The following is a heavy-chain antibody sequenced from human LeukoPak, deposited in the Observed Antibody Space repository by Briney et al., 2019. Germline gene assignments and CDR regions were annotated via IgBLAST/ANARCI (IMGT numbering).Heavy chain of an antibody. CDR3: AIMYYYDSSGYDY. CDR2: INPNSGAT. Sequence: ASVKVSCKASGYTFTGCYIHWVRQAPGQGLEWMGWINPNSGATNYAQNFQGRVTITRDTSASTAYMELSSLRSEDMAVYYCAIMYYYDSSGYDYWGQGTLVTVSS. D-gene: IGHD3-22*01. V-gene: IGHV1-2*02. J-gene: IGHJ4*02. CDR1: GYTFTGCY.